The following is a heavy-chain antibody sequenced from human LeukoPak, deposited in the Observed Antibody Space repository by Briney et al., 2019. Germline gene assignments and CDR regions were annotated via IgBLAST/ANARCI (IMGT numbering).Heavy chain of an antibody. CDR2: TYYRSKWYN. CDR3: ARDRWVSPAVAGPLSGMDV. D-gene: IGHD6-19*01. Sequence: LSQTLSLTCAISGDSVSSNSAAWNWIRQSPSRGLEWLGRTYYRSKWYNDYAVSVKSRITINPDTSKNQFSLQLNSVTPEDTAVYYCARDRWVSPAVAGPLSGMDVWGQGTTVTVSS. CDR1: GDSVSSNSAA. V-gene: IGHV6-1*01. J-gene: IGHJ6*02.